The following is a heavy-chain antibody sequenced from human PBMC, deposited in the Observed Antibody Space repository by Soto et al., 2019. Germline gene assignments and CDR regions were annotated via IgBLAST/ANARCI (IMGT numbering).Heavy chain of an antibody. J-gene: IGHJ4*02. CDR1: GGSISSYY. CDR2: IYYSGST. D-gene: IGHD4-17*01. Sequence: QVQLQESGPGLVKPSETLSLTCTVSGGSISSYYWSWIRQPPGKGLEWIGYIYYSGSTNYNPSLKSTVTISVDTSKNQFSLKLSSVTAGDTAVYYCAGTGDYTLDYWGQGTLVTVSS. CDR3: AGTGDYTLDY. V-gene: IGHV4-59*08.